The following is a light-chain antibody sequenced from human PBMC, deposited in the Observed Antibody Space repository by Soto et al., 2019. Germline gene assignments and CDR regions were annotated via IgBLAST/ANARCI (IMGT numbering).Light chain of an antibody. CDR3: QTWGTDIVV. CDR1: SGHSSYA. V-gene: IGLV4-69*01. CDR2: LNSDGSH. J-gene: IGLJ2*01. Sequence: QLVLTQSPSASASLGASVKLTCTLSSGHSSYAIAWHQQQPEKGPRYLMRLNSDGSHSKGDGIPDRFSGSNSGAERYLTISSLQSEGEADYYCQTWGTDIVVFGGGTKLTVL.